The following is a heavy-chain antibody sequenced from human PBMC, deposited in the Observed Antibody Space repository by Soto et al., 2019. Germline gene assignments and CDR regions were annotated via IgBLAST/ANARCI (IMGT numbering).Heavy chain of an antibody. CDR3: AHSLIGYYYDSSVSNWFDP. Sequence: SGATLVNPTQTLTLTCTFSGFSLSTRGVGVGWIRQPPGKALEWLALIYWDDDKRYSPSLKSRLTITKDTSKNQVVLTMTNMDPVDTATYYCAHSLIGYYYDSSVSNWFDPWGQGTLVTVSS. CDR1: GFSLSTRGVG. D-gene: IGHD3-22*01. CDR2: IYWDDDK. J-gene: IGHJ5*02. V-gene: IGHV2-5*02.